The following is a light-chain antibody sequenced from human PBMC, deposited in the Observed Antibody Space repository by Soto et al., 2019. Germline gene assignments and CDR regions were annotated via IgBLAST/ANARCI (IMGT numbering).Light chain of an antibody. CDR2: DVS. CDR1: SSDVGGYNY. Sequence: QSALTQPASVSGSPGQSITISCTGTSSDVGGYNYVSWYQQHPGKAPKHMIYDVSNRPSGVSNRFSGSKSGNTASLTISGLQAEDEADYYCSSYTSSSTLEFGGGTKVTVL. CDR3: SSYTSSSTLE. V-gene: IGLV2-14*01. J-gene: IGLJ2*01.